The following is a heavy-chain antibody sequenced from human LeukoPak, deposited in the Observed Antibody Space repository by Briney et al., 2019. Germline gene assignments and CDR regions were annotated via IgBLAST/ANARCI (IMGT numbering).Heavy chain of an antibody. CDR2: FYVGGAT. D-gene: IGHD5-24*01. CDR3: ARGDGYNFFDY. J-gene: IGHJ4*02. V-gene: IGHV3-53*01. CDR1: GLSVTNNY. Sequence: GGSLRLSCAASGLSVTNNYMSWVRQAPGKGLEWVSVFYVGGATYYADSVKGRFTISRDNSENTLYLQMKSLRAEDTAVYYCARGDGYNFFDYWGQGTLVTVSS.